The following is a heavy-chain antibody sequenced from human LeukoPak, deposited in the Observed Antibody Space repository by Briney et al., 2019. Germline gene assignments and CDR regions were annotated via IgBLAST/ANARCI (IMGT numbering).Heavy chain of an antibody. J-gene: IGHJ4*02. D-gene: IGHD2-2*01. CDR1: GGSFSGYY. CDR3: ARSSTSDDYYFDY. V-gene: IGHV4-34*01. CDR2: INHSGST. Sequence: SETLSLTCAVYGGSFSGYYWSWIRQPPGKGLEWIGEINHSGSTNYNPSLKSRVTISVDMSKNQFSLKLSSVTAADTAVYYCARSSTSDDYYFDYWGQGTLVTVSS.